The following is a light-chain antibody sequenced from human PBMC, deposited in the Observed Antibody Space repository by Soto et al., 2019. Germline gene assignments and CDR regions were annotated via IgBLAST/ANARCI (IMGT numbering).Light chain of an antibody. J-gene: IGKJ5*01. CDR1: QDISTW. V-gene: IGKV1-5*01. Sequence: DIQMTQSPSTLSASVGDRVTITCRASQDISTWLAWYQQRPGKAPHLLIYDASRLQSGVPSRFTGSGSGTEFTLTISSLQSEDFAVYYCQQYNNWPPITFGQGTRLEIK. CDR3: QQYNNWPPIT. CDR2: DAS.